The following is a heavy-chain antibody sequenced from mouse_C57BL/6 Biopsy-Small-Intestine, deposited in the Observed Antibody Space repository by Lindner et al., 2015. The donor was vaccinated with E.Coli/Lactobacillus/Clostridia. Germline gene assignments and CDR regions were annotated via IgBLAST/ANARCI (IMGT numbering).Heavy chain of an antibody. Sequence: SVKVSCKVSGGIFTKYGISWVRLTPGQGLEWIGGIKPSPGMTNYFTQKFHGRVTTTADEFTNTFYMQLSNLTSDDTAVYYCVKDKFDPKIMVTPAPFYVWGQGTKVTVSS. J-gene: IGHJ1*01. CDR1: GGIFTKYG. D-gene: IGHD2-1*01. CDR2: IKPSPGMTN. CDR3: VKDKFDPKIMVTPAPFYV. V-gene: IGHV1-63*01.